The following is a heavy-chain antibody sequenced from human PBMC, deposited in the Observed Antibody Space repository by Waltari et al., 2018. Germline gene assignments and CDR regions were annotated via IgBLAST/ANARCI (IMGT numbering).Heavy chain of an antibody. V-gene: IGHV4-59*01. J-gene: IGHJ6*03. D-gene: IGHD5-12*01. CDR1: GASITTYY. CDR2: VSYGGSS. CDR3: ARASRGYSGYDRLLYHYYIDV. Sequence: QVQLQESGPGLVKPSETLSLTCAVSGASITTYYWSWIRQPPGEGLEWIGNVSYGGSSDDSPSLESRVTISSDTSKNQFSLRLSSVTAADTAVYYCARASRGYSGYDRLLYHYYIDVWGKGTTVTVSS.